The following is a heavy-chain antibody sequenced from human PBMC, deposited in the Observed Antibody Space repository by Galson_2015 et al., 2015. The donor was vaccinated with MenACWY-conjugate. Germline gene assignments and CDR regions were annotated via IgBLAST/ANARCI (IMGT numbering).Heavy chain of an antibody. Sequence: SLRLSCAASGFSFSGSWMSWVRQAPGKGLEWVANIKQDASEIYYEDSVKGRFAISRDNAKTALYLQMNSLGAENTAVYYCARGPRYGAFDIWGQGTMVTVSS. CDR2: IKQDASEI. CDR3: ARGPRYGAFDI. D-gene: IGHD4-17*01. J-gene: IGHJ3*02. CDR1: GFSFSGSW. V-gene: IGHV3-7*03.